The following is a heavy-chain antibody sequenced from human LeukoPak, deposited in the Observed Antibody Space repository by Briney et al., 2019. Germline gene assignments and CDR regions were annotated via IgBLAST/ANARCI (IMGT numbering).Heavy chain of an antibody. CDR3: ARHVQGIEGYFDY. CDR1: GGSIGSSSYY. CDR2: IYYSGST. D-gene: IGHD3-10*01. J-gene: IGHJ4*02. Sequence: KTSETLSLTRTVSGGSIGSSSYYWGWIRQPPGKGLEWIGSIYYSGSTYYNPSLKSRVTISVDTSKNQFSLKLSSVTAADTAVYYCARHVQGIEGYFDYWGQGTLVTVSS. V-gene: IGHV4-39*01.